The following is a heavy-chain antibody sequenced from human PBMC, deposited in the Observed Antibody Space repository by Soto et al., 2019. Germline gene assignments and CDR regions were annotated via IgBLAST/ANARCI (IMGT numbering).Heavy chain of an antibody. Sequence: EVQLVESGGGLVQPGGSLRLSCAASGFTVSNNYMSWVRQAPGKGLEWVSLIYSGGSTYYADSVKGRFTISRDNSGNTLYLQMNSLRDEDTAVYFCAREDGPGRYAMDVWGHGTTVTVSS. D-gene: IGHD1-26*01. CDR1: GFTVSNNY. CDR2: IYSGGST. J-gene: IGHJ6*02. V-gene: IGHV3-53*04. CDR3: AREDGPGRYAMDV.